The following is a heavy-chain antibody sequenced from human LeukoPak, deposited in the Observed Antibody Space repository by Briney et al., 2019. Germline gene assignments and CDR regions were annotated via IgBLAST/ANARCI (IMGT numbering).Heavy chain of an antibody. CDR3: ARDTSVGQWLVRYRRTGYFDL. J-gene: IGHJ2*01. Sequence: GASVRVSCKASGYTFTTYYMHWVRQAPGQGLEWMGIINPSGGSTSYAQKFQGRVTMTRDISTSTVYMQLSSLRSEDTAVYYCARDTSVGQWLVRYRRTGYFDLWGRGTLVTVSS. CDR2: INPSGGST. V-gene: IGHV1-46*01. D-gene: IGHD6-19*01. CDR1: GYTFTTYY.